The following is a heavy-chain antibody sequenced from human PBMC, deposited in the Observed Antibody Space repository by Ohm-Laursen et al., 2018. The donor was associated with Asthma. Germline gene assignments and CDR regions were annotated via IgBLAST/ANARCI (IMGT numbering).Heavy chain of an antibody. D-gene: IGHD4-17*01. CDR3: ARAATTVPNNAFDI. J-gene: IGHJ3*02. Sequence: ASVKVSCKASGYTFTSYGISWVRQAPGQGLEWMGWISAYNGNTNYAQKLQGRVTMTTDTSTSTAYMELRSLRSDDTAVYYCARAATTVPNNAFDIWGQGTMVTVSS. CDR2: ISAYNGNT. V-gene: IGHV1-18*01. CDR1: GYTFTSYG.